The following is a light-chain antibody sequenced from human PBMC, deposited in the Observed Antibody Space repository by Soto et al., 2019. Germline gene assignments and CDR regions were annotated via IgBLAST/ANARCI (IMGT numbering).Light chain of an antibody. J-gene: IGLJ1*01. CDR2: DDS. CDR1: NIGDQS. V-gene: IGLV3-21*02. CDR3: QLWDGRSDHFV. Sequence: SYELTQPPSVSVAPEQTARITCGGNNIGDQSVHWYQLKPGQAPVLVVYDDSDRPSGIPERFSGSNSGNTATLTINRVEAGDEADYYCQLWDGRSDHFVFGTGTKLTVL.